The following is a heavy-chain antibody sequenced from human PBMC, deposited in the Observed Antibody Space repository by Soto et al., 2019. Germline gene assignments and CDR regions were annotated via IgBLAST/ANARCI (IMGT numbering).Heavy chain of an antibody. V-gene: IGHV3-30*04. CDR2: VSHDGKTE. Sequence: PGGSLRVSCAASGFTFSSYAMHWVRQAPGKGLEWVAVVSHDGKTEHHAAAVKGRLTISRDTSANILSLQMNSLRDEDTAVYYCGREPYISGHYSGGCDVWGQGTMVTVSS. CDR3: GREPYISGHYSGGCDV. CDR1: GFTFSSYA. J-gene: IGHJ3*01. D-gene: IGHD3-22*01.